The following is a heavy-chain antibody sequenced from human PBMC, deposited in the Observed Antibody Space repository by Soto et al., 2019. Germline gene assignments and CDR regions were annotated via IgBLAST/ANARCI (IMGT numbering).Heavy chain of an antibody. CDR3: AKDYSSGVFDY. D-gene: IGHD7-27*01. CDR2: ISYDGSNK. CDR1: GFTFSSYG. V-gene: IGHV3-30*18. J-gene: IGHJ4*02. Sequence: PGGSLRLSCAASGFTFSSYGMHWVRQAPGKGLEWVAVISYDGSNKYYADSVKGRFTISRDNSKNTLYLQMNSLRAEDTAVYYCAKDYSSGVFDYWGQGTLVTVSS.